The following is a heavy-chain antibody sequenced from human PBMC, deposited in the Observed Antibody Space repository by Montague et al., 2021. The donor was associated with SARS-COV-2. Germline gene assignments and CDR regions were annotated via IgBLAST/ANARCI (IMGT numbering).Heavy chain of an antibody. D-gene: IGHD3-9*01. V-gene: IGHV4-31*03. CDR3: ARAAPWPFRDILTGYYYYYGMDV. CDR1: GGSISSGGYY. J-gene: IGHJ6*02. Sequence: TLSLTCTVSGGSISSGGYYWSWIRQHPGKGLEWIGYIYYSGSTYYNPSLKSRVTISVDTSKNQSSLKLSSVTAADTAVYYCARAAPWPFRDILTGYYYYYGMDVWGQGTTVTVSS. CDR2: IYYSGST.